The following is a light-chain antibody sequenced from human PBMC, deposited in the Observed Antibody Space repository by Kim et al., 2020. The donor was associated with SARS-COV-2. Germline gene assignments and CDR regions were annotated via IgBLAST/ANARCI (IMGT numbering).Light chain of an antibody. CDR1: QGVGCQ. Sequence: SSPGTRAPLTVSASQGVGCQLAWYRQQPGQAPKLVIYAASVRATGIAARFRCSGSATDFTLTISGLEPDHVAVYFCQQRRYWPVTFGQGTKVDIK. CDR2: AAS. V-gene: IGKV3-11*01. J-gene: IGKJ1*01. CDR3: QQRRYWPVT.